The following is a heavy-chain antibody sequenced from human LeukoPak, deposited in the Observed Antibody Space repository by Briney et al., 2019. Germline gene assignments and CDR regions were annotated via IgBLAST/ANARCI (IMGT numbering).Heavy chain of an antibody. J-gene: IGHJ4*02. Sequence: PGGSLRLSCAASGFTFSNAWMSWVRQAPGKGLEWVANIKQDGSQKYYVDSVKGRFTISRDNAKNSLYLQMNGLRAEDTAVYYCARDALVRTTRYYFDSWGQGTLVTVSS. CDR2: IKQDGSQK. CDR3: ARDALVRTTRYYFDS. CDR1: GFTFSNAW. D-gene: IGHD1-26*01. V-gene: IGHV3-7*01.